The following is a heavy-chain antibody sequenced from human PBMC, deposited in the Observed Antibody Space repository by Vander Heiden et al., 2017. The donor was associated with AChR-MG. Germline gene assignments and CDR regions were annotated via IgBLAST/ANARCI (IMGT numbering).Heavy chain of an antibody. CDR1: GFTFSSYG. CDR3: ARDAGLAGLRSPVDY. V-gene: IGHV3-33*01. Sequence: QVQLVESGGGVVQPGRSLRLSCAASGFTFSSYGMHWVRQAPGKGLEWVAVIWYDGSNKYYADSVKGRFTISRDNSKNTLYLQMNSLRAEDTAVYYCARDAGLAGLRSPVDYWGQGTLVTVSS. J-gene: IGHJ4*02. CDR2: IWYDGSNK. D-gene: IGHD4-17*01.